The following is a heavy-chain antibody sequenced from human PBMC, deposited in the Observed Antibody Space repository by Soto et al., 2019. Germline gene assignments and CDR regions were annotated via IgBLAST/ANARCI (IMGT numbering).Heavy chain of an antibody. CDR1: GGSISSYY. Sequence: PSETLSLTCTVSGGSISSYYWSWIRQPPGRGLEWIGYISYSGSTNYNPSLKSRVTISVDTSKNQFSLKLSSLTAADTAVYYCVRRQWLRTFDCWGQGTLVTVSS. CDR3: VRRQWLRTFDC. D-gene: IGHD5-12*01. J-gene: IGHJ4*02. CDR2: ISYSGST. V-gene: IGHV4-59*08.